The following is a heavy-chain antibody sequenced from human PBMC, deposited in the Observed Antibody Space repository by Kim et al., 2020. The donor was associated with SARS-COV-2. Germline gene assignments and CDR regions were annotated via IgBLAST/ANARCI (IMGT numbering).Heavy chain of an antibody. V-gene: IGHV4-39*01. Sequence: SETLSLTCTASGGSISSSSYYWGWIRQPPGKGLEWIGSIYHSGSTYSNPSLKSRVTISVDTSKNQFSLKLSSVTAADTAVYYCARPALRELSYLDYWGQGALFTVSS. CDR2: IYHSGST. J-gene: IGHJ4*02. D-gene: IGHD3-16*01. CDR1: GGSISSSSYY. CDR3: ARPALRELSYLDY.